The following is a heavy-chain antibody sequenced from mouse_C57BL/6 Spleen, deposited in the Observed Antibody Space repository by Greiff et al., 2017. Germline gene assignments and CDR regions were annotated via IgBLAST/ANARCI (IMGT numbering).Heavy chain of an antibody. D-gene: IGHD3-2*02. Sequence: VKLVESGAGLVKPGGSVKISCTASGFAFSSYWMNWVKQRPGKGLEWIGQIYPGDGDTNYNGTFKGKATLTADKSSSTAYMQLSSLTSEDSEVDICAREGGLRLRGMDYWGQGTTVTVSS. J-gene: IGHJ4*01. CDR3: AREGGLRLRGMDY. V-gene: IGHV1-80*01. CDR1: GFAFSSYW. CDR2: IYPGDGDT.